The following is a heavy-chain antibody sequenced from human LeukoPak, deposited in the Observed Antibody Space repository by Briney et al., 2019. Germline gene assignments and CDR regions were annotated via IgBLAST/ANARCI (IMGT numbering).Heavy chain of an antibody. CDR2: INTDGSST. J-gene: IGHJ4*02. V-gene: IGHV3-74*01. Sequence: PGGSLRLSCAASEFTFSNYWMQWVRQAPGKGLVLVSRINTDGSSTSYVDSVKGRFTISRDNAKNTLYLQMNSLRAEDTAVYYCARATVGATSDFDYWGQGTLVTVSS. D-gene: IGHD1-26*01. CDR3: ARATVGATSDFDY. CDR1: EFTFSNYW.